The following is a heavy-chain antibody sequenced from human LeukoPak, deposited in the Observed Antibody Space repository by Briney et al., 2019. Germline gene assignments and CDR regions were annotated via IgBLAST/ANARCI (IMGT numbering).Heavy chain of an antibody. CDR1: GFTFSSYG. V-gene: IGHV3-21*01. J-gene: IGHJ4*02. CDR2: ISSSSSYI. CDR3: ARDSPNEGILWWSIDY. D-gene: IGHD2-21*01. Sequence: TGGSLRLSCAASGFTFSSYGMSWVRQAPGKGLEWVSSISSSSSYIYYADSVKGRFTISRDNAKNSLYLQMNSLRAEDTAVYYCARDSPNEGILWWSIDYWGQGTLVTVSS.